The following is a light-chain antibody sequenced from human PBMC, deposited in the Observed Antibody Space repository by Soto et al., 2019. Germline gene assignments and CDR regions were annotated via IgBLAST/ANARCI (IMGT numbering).Light chain of an antibody. J-gene: IGKJ2*01. CDR1: QSVSGN. CDR3: QQYNNWPVT. Sequence: EIVMTQSPATLSVSPGERPTLSCRASQSVSGNLAWYQQKPGQTPRLLIYGASTRATGIPARFSGSGSGTEFTLTISSLQSEDFAVYNCQQYNNWPVTFGQGTKLELK. V-gene: IGKV3-15*01. CDR2: GAS.